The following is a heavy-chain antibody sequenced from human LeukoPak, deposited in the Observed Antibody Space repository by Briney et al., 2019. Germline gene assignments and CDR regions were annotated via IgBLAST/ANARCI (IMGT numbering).Heavy chain of an antibody. CDR2: ISSSSSYI. CDR1: GFTFSSYS. D-gene: IGHD2-8*02. J-gene: IGHJ3*02. V-gene: IGHV3-21*01. CDR3: ARDAGYCTGGVCYRVHDAFDI. Sequence: GGSLRLSCAASGFTFSSYSMNWVRQAPGKGLEWVSSISSSSSYIYYADSVKGRFTISRDNAKNSLYLQMNSLRAEDTAVYYCARDAGYCTGGVCYRVHDAFDIWGQRTMVTVSS.